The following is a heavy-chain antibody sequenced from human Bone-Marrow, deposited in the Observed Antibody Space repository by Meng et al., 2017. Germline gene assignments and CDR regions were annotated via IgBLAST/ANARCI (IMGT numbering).Heavy chain of an antibody. J-gene: IGHJ4*02. CDR1: GFTSGDYT. CDR2: IRNKAYGGTV. D-gene: IGHD4-17*01. Sequence: GESLKISCLTSGFTSGDYTMSWVRLAPGKGLEWISVIRNKAYGGTVVYAASVKGRFSISRDESKGIAFLQMNSLKTEDTALYYCTRVFGDYGNYYSDYWGQGTPVIVSS. CDR3: TRVFGDYGNYYSDY. V-gene: IGHV3-49*04.